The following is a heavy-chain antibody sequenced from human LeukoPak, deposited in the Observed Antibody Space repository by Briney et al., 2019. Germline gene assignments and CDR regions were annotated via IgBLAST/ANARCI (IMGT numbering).Heavy chain of an antibody. Sequence: SETLSLTCAVSGDSISNHIYYWDWIRQTPGKGLEWIGAVYYTGNAYYNPSLKSRVTISVDTSDNRFSLHLSSVNAADTAIYYCARLRALSGHRGAFDIWGQGTLATVSS. CDR1: GDSISNHIYY. D-gene: IGHD5/OR15-5a*01. V-gene: IGHV4-39*01. CDR2: VYYTGNA. CDR3: ARLRALSGHRGAFDI. J-gene: IGHJ3*02.